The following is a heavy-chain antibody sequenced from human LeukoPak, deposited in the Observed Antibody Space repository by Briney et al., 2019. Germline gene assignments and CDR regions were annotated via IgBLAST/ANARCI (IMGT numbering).Heavy chain of an antibody. V-gene: IGHV4-4*09. CDR2: IYTSGST. Sequence: SETLSLTCTVSGGSISSYYWSWIRQPPGKGLEWIGYIYTSGSTNYNPSLKSRVTISVDTSKNQFSLKLSSVTAADTAVYYCARIRSSISPFDYWGRGTLVTVSS. CDR1: GGSISSYY. CDR3: ARIRSSISPFDY. D-gene: IGHD2-2*01. J-gene: IGHJ4*02.